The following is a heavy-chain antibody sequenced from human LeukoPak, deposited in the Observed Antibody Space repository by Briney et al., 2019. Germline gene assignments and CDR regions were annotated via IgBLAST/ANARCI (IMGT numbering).Heavy chain of an antibody. D-gene: IGHD2-2*01. J-gene: IGHJ5*02. Sequence: SEALSLTCTVSGGSISSGDYYWSWIRQPPGKGLEWIGYIYYSGSTYYNPSLKSRVTISVDTSKNQFSLKLSSVTAADTAVYYCARVMYCSSTSCYDFDPWGQGTLVTVSS. V-gene: IGHV4-30-4*01. CDR3: ARVMYCSSTSCYDFDP. CDR1: GGSISSGDYY. CDR2: IYYSGST.